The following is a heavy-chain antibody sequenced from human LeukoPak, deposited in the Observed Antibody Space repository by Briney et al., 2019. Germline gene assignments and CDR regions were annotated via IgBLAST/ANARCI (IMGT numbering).Heavy chain of an antibody. CDR1: GFTFSSYA. CDR2: ISGSGGST. D-gene: IGHD1-26*01. Sequence: PGGSLRLSCAASGFTFSSYAMSWVRQAPGKGLEWVSAISGSGGSTYYADSVKGRFTTSRDNSKNTLYLQMNSLRAEDTAVYYCAKPDAVGATETSFDYWGQGTLVTVSS. V-gene: IGHV3-23*01. J-gene: IGHJ4*02. CDR3: AKPDAVGATETSFDY.